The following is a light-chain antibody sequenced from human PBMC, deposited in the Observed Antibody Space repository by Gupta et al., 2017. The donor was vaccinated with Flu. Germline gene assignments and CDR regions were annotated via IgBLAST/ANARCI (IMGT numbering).Light chain of an antibody. V-gene: IGLV3-21*02. CDR2: DDT. Sequence: VSVAPGQTAGITCGGDNIRSKSVHWYQQKSGQAPLLVVYDDTDRPSGIPERFSGSNSGNTATLTISRVEAGDEADYYCQVWDSGRTYRQVIFAGGTRLSVL. CDR1: NIRSKS. CDR3: QVWDSGRTYRQVI. J-gene: IGLJ2*01.